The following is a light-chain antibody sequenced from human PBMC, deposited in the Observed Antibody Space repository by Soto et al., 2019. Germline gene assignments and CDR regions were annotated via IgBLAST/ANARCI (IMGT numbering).Light chain of an antibody. CDR1: SSNLGAGYD. CDR2: DNT. Sequence: QSVLTQPPSMSGAPGQRVTMSCTGSSSNLGAGYDVHWYQRLPGAAPKLLIYDNTHRPSGVPNRFSGSKSGTSASLAITGLQAEDEADYYCQSYDSGLSGHWVFGGGTKLTVL. J-gene: IGLJ3*02. V-gene: IGLV1-40*01. CDR3: QSYDSGLSGHWV.